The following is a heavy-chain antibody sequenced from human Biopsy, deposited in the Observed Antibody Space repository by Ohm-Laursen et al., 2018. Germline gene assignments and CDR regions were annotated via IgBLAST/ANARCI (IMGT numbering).Heavy chain of an antibody. D-gene: IGHD5-12*01. V-gene: IGHV4-4*07. CDR1: GGSFTGHY. J-gene: IGHJ4*02. Sequence: GTLSLTCTVSGGSFTGHYWTWIRQPAGKALEWIGRIYNTGSTNYNPSLQSRVTMSVDTSKNQFSLKLSSVTAADTAVYYCARLGSGDYFPTFFDFWGQGALVTVSS. CDR2: IYNTGST. CDR3: ARLGSGDYFPTFFDF.